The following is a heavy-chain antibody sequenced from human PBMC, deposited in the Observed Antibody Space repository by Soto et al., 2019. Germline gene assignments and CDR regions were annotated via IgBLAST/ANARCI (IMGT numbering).Heavy chain of an antibody. CDR3: AKDIWFDP. CDR2: ISGSGAST. J-gene: IGHJ5*02. Sequence: EVQLLESGGGLVQPGGSLRLSCAASGFTFISYAMSWVRQAPGKGLELVSAISGSGASTYYADSVKGRFTISIDNSKNTLHLQMNTLTADDTAVYYCAKDIWFDPWGRGTLVTIST. V-gene: IGHV3-23*01. CDR1: GFTFISYA.